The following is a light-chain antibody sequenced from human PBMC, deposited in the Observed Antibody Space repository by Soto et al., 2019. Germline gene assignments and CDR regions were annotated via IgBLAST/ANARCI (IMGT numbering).Light chain of an antibody. CDR1: QSVSSSY. Sequence: EIVLTQSPGTLSLSPGERATLSCRASQSVSSSYLAWYQQKPGQPPRLPIYGAFNRAAGIPARFSGSGSGTDFTLTISCLEPEDSAVYYCQQRNIWPPVTFGQGTRLEIK. CDR3: QQRNIWPPVT. J-gene: IGKJ5*01. CDR2: GAF. V-gene: IGKV3D-20*02.